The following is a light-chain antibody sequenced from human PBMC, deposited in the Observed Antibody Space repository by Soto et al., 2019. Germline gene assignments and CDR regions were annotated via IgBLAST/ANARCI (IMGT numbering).Light chain of an antibody. CDR1: QSVSSD. V-gene: IGKV3-15*01. CDR2: GAP. CDR3: QQRSNWPT. J-gene: IGKJ5*01. Sequence: EIVMTQSPATLSVSPGERATLSCRASQSVSSDLAWYEQKPGQAPRLLIYGAPTRATGIPARFSGRGSGTDFTLTISRLEPEDFAVYYCQQRSNWPTFGQGTRLEI.